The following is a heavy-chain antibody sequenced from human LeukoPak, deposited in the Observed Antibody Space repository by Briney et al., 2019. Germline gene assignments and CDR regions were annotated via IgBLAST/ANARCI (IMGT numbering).Heavy chain of an antibody. CDR2: IYHTGPT. Sequence: SQTLSLTCTVSGGSMTNNTFYWGWIRQPPGKGLEWIGSIYHTGPTYYNPSLKSRVTISVDTSKNQFSLKLSSVTAADTAVYYCARVLIWFGQLQNWFDPWGPGTLVTVSS. V-gene: IGHV4-39*07. J-gene: IGHJ5*02. CDR1: GGSMTNNTFY. D-gene: IGHD3-10*01. CDR3: ARVLIWFGQLQNWFDP.